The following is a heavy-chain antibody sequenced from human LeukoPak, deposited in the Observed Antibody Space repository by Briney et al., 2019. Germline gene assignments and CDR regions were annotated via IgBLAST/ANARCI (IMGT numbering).Heavy chain of an antibody. V-gene: IGHV4-34*01. J-gene: IGHJ4*02. CDR1: GGSFSGYY. CDR3: ARGNTMIVVVTRGYYFDY. Sequence: SETLSLTCAVYGGSFSGYYWSWIRQPPGKGLEWIGGINHSGSTNYNPSLKSRVTISVDTSKNQFSLKLSSVTAADTAVYYCARGNTMIVVVTRGYYFDYWGQGTLVTVSS. D-gene: IGHD3-22*01. CDR2: INHSGST.